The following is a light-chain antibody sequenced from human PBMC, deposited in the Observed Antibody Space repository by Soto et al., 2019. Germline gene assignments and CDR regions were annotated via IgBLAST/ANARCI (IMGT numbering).Light chain of an antibody. J-gene: IGKJ1*01. CDR2: DAS. CDR1: QSIRNW. CDR3: QQYNGYSPGT. V-gene: IGKV1-5*01. Sequence: DIQMTQSPSTLSASVGDRVTITCRASQSIRNWLAWYQQKPGKAPNLLIYDASSLESGVPSRFSGSGSGTEFTLTISSLQPDDFAGYYCQQYNGYSPGTFGQGTKVESK.